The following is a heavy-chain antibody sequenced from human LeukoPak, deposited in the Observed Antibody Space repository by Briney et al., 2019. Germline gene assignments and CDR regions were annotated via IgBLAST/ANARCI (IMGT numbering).Heavy chain of an antibody. CDR3: ARFEWELWAFDI. V-gene: IGHV4-4*07. CDR2: IYTSGST. J-gene: IGHJ3*02. CDR1: GGSLSSYY. Sequence: SETLSLTCTVSGGSLSSYYWSWIRQPAGKGLEWIGRIYTSGSTNYNPSLKSRVTMSVDTSKKQFSLKLSSVTAADTAVYYCARFEWELWAFDIWGQGTMVTVSS. D-gene: IGHD1-26*01.